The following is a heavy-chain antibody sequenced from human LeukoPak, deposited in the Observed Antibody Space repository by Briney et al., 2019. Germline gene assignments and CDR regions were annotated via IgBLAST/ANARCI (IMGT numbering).Heavy chain of an antibody. V-gene: IGHV3-23*01. D-gene: IGHD4-17*01. CDR3: ARVRYGELDV. Sequence: GGSLRLSCAASGFTFSSYAMSWVRQAPGKGLEWVSSMSGSGGSTYYADSVKGRFTISGDDSKNTLYLQMNSLRAEDKAVYYCARVRYGELDVWGQGTTVTVSS. CDR2: MSGSGGST. CDR1: GFTFSSYA. J-gene: IGHJ6*02.